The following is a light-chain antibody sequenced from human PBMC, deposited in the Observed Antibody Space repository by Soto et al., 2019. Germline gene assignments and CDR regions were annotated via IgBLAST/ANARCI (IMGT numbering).Light chain of an antibody. J-gene: IGKJ1*01. CDR3: QQRTNWPPWT. Sequence: EIVLTQSPVTLSLSPGERATLSCRASRSVSTYLAWYQQKPGQAPRLLIYDASNRATGIPARFSGSGSGTDFTLTISSLEPEDFAVYYCQQRTNWPPWTFGQGTKVEIK. CDR2: DAS. CDR1: RSVSTY. V-gene: IGKV3-11*01.